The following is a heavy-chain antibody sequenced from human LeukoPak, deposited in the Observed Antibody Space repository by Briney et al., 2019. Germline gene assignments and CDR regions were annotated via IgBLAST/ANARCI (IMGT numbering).Heavy chain of an antibody. D-gene: IGHD2-21*01. CDR1: GFTFSSYS. Sequence: GGSLRLSCAASGFTFSSYSMNWVRQAPGKGLEWVSYISSSGSTIYYADSVKGRFTISRDNAKNSLYLQMNSLRAEDTAVYYCARDRDCGTYYMDVWGKGTTVTVSS. J-gene: IGHJ6*03. V-gene: IGHV3-48*04. CDR2: ISSSGSTI. CDR3: ARDRDCGTYYMDV.